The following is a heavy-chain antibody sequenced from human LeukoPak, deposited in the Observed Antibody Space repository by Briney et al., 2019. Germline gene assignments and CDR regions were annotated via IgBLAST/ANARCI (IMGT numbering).Heavy chain of an antibody. Sequence: GGSLRLSCAASGFTFSSYAMSWVRQAPGKGLEWVSAISGSGGSTYYADSVKGRFTISRDNSKNTLYLQMNSLRAEDTAVYYCTTDHAGGYDYWGQGTLVTVSS. CDR2: ISGSGGST. CDR3: TTDHAGGYDY. D-gene: IGHD3-10*01. V-gene: IGHV3-23*01. CDR1: GFTFSSYA. J-gene: IGHJ4*02.